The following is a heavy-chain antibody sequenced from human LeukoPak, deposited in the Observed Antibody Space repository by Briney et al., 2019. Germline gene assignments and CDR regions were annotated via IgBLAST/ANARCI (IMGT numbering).Heavy chain of an antibody. CDR1: GFTFSNYW. CDR2: IYNDGSST. CDR3: ARGPSGYHNT. V-gene: IGHV3-74*01. Sequence: PGGSLRLSCAASGFTFSNYWMHWVRQAPGKGLVWVSRIYNDGSSTSYADSVKGRFTISRDNAKSTLYLQMNSLRAEDTAVYYCARGPSGYHNTGGQGTLVTVSS. D-gene: IGHD5-12*01. J-gene: IGHJ4*02.